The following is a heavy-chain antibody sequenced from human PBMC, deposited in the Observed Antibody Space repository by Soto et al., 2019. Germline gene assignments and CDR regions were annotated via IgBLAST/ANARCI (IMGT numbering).Heavy chain of an antibody. CDR3: AREGAVAAVSVGYYFYMDV. Sequence: QVQLVESGGGVVQPGRSLRLSCAASGFTFSSYGMHWVRQAPDKGLEWVAVIWFDGTNQYYGDSVKGRFTISRDNSNNTLYLQMNSLTAEDTAVYYCAREGAVAAVSVGYYFYMDVWGKGTTVTVSS. CDR2: IWFDGTNQ. D-gene: IGHD6-19*01. CDR1: GFTFSSYG. J-gene: IGHJ6*03. V-gene: IGHV3-33*01.